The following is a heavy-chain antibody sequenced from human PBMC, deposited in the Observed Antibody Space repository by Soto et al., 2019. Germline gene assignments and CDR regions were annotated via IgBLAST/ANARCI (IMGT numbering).Heavy chain of an antibody. Sequence: QVQLVQSGAEVKKPGASVKVSCKASGYTFTDYDINWVRQATGQGLEWMGWVNPTTGNTGYAQKFQGRVTMTMDTSTSTPYMELRGLRSEDTATYFCARYFNPLDYWGQGTLVTVSS. V-gene: IGHV1-8*01. J-gene: IGHJ4*02. CDR2: VNPTTGNT. CDR3: ARYFNPLDY. CDR1: GYTFTDYD.